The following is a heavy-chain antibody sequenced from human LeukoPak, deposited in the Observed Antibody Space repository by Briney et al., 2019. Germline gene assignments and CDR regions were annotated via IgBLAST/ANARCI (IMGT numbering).Heavy chain of an antibody. Sequence: SETLSLTCTVSGGSISSYYWSWIRQPPGKGLEWIGYIYYSGSTNYNPSLKSRVTISVDTSKNQFSLKLSSVTAADTAVYYCARLDYYDSSGYYYARSGIDYWGQGTLVTVSS. J-gene: IGHJ4*02. CDR1: GGSISSYY. D-gene: IGHD3-22*01. V-gene: IGHV4-59*08. CDR3: ARLDYYDSSGYYYARSGIDY. CDR2: IYYSGST.